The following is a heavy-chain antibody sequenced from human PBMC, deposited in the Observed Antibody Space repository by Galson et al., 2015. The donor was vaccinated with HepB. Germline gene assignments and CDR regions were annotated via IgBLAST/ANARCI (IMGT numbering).Heavy chain of an antibody. D-gene: IGHD3-22*01. Sequence: SLRLSCATSGFTFADAGLSWFRQAPGKGLEWVSAISGSGVSTYYADSVKGRFTISRDNSKNTLYLQMNSLRAEDTAVYYCARILTYYYDSSAYYHNYFDYWGQGTLVTVSS. CDR2: ISGSGVST. J-gene: IGHJ4*02. V-gene: IGHV3-23*01. CDR3: ARILTYYYDSSAYYHNYFDY. CDR1: GFTFADAG.